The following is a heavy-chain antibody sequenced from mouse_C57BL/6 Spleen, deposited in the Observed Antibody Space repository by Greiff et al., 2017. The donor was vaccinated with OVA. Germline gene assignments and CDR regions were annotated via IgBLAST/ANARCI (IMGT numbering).Heavy chain of an antibody. Sequence: QVQLQQPGAELVMPGASVKLSCKASGYTFTSYWMHWVKQRPGQGLEWIGEIDPSDSYTNYNQKFKGKSTLTVDKSSNTAYMQLSSLTSEDSAVYYCAISIYGYAMDYWGQGTSVTVSS. CDR1: GYTFTSYW. J-gene: IGHJ4*01. CDR3: AISIYGYAMDY. CDR2: IDPSDSYT. D-gene: IGHD1-1*02. V-gene: IGHV1-69*01.